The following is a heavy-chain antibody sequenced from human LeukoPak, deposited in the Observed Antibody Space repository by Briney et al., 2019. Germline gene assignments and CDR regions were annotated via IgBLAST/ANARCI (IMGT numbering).Heavy chain of an antibody. CDR3: AKDARIFGVINYFDS. J-gene: IGHJ4*02. D-gene: IGHD3-3*01. CDR1: EFTFSSYT. CDR2: ISSSSSYI. V-gene: IGHV3-21*01. Sequence: GGSLRLSCAASEFTFSSYTMHWVRQAPGTGLEWVSSISSSSSYIYYADSVKGRFTISRDYAKNSVFLEMNSLRVDDTAIYYCAKDARIFGVINYFDSWGQGTLVTVSS.